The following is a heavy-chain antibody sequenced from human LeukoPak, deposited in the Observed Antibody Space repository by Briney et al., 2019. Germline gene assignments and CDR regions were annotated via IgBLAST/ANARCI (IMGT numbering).Heavy chain of an antibody. Sequence: GGSLRLSCAASGFSFSGHWMNWVRPPAGKGLEWVANIKADGSEKYYVDSVRGRFTISRDDAKRTVDLQMDNLRAEDTAIYYCAYRNNFEYWGQGALVTVSS. V-gene: IGHV3-7*05. J-gene: IGHJ4*02. D-gene: IGHD1-26*01. CDR2: IKADGSEK. CDR3: AYRNNFEY. CDR1: GFSFSGHW.